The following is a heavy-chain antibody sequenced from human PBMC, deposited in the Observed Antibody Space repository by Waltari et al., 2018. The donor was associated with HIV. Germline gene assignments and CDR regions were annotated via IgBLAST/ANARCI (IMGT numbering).Heavy chain of an antibody. V-gene: IGHV1-8*01. CDR3: SRGLHCTATSCLLYHGMDV. CDR1: GYTFSTYD. J-gene: IGHJ6*02. Sequence: SGAEVKKPGASVKVSCKASGYTFSTYDINWVRQATGQGLEWMGWMNPNSGNTGYAQKFQGRVNMTRNSSIRTAYMELSSLRSDDTAVYYCSRGLHCTATSCLLYHGMDVWGQGTAVSVSS. D-gene: IGHD2-2*01. CDR2: MNPNSGNT.